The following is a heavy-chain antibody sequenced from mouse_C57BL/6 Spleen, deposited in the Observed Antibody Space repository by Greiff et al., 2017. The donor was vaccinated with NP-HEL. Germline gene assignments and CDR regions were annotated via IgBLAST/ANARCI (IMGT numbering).Heavy chain of an antibody. Sequence: VQLQQPGAELVRPGTSVKLSCKASGYTFTSYWMHWVKQRPGQGLEWIGVIDPSDSYTNYNQKFKGKATLTVDTSSSTAYLQLSSLTSEDSSVYYCARRRGITTVYWYFDVWGTGTTVTVSS. J-gene: IGHJ1*03. CDR2: IDPSDSYT. CDR1: GYTFTSYW. D-gene: IGHD1-1*01. CDR3: ARRRGITTVYWYFDV. V-gene: IGHV1-59*01.